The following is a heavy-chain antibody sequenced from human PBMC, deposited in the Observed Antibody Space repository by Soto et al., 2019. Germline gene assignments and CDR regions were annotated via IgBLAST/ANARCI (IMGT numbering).Heavy chain of an antibody. D-gene: IGHD3-3*01. V-gene: IGHV1-8*01. CDR2: MNPNSGNT. Sequence: ASVKVSCKASGYTFTSYGINWVRQATGQGLEWMGWMNPNSGNTGYAQKFQGRVTMTRNTSISTAYMELSSLRSEDTAVYYCASAFTPYYDFWSGYHDAFDIWGQGRMVTVSS. CDR1: GYTFTSYG. J-gene: IGHJ3*02. CDR3: ASAFTPYYDFWSGYHDAFDI.